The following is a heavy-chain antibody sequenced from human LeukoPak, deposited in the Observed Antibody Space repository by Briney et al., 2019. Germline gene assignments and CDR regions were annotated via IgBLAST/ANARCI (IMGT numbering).Heavy chain of an antibody. J-gene: IGHJ4*02. CDR2: IQSKTHGETT. D-gene: IGHD3-22*01. CDR1: GFSFSGAR. Sequence: PGGSLRLFCGASGFSFSGARMSWVRQAPGKGLEWVARIQSKTHGETTDYAAPVKGRFDISRDDSKTTLFLQMDSLKTEDTAVYYCAIDDYFDTSGPSGADYFDYWGQGALVTVSS. V-gene: IGHV3-15*01. CDR3: AIDDYFDTSGPSGADYFDY.